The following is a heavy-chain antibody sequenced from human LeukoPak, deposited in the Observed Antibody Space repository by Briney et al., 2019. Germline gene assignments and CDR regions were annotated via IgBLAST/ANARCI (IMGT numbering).Heavy chain of an antibody. Sequence: GGSLRLSCVASGFTFHNYEMNWVRQAPGKGLEWVSYISSSSSTIYYADSVKGRFTISRDNAKNSLYLQMNSLRPEDTAVYYCASCDFWSGYYSKYYYYMDVWGKGTTVTVSS. D-gene: IGHD3-3*01. V-gene: IGHV3-48*03. CDR1: GFTFHNYE. CDR3: ASCDFWSGYYSKYYYYMDV. CDR2: ISSSSSTI. J-gene: IGHJ6*03.